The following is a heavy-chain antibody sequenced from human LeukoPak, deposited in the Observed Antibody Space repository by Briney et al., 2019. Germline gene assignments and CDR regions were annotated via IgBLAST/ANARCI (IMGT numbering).Heavy chain of an antibody. D-gene: IGHD5/OR15-5a*01. V-gene: IGHV1-8*01. Sequence: ASVKASCKPSGYIFTSYEINWVRRATGQGVEWMGWMNPNSGNTGYAQKFQGRVTMTRNTSISTAYTELSSLRSEDTAVYYCARWSTAGFNYWGQGTLVTVSS. CDR3: ARWSTAGFNY. CDR1: GYIFTSYE. CDR2: MNPNSGNT. J-gene: IGHJ4*02.